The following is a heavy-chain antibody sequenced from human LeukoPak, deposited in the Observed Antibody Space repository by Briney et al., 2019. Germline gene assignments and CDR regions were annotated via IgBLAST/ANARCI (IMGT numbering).Heavy chain of an antibody. Sequence: SGPTLVNPTQTLTLTCTFSGFSLSTSGVGVGWIRQPPGKALEWLAVIYWDNDRRYSPSLKSRLTITKDTSKNQVVLTLTNMDPVDTATYYRAHRRYRSGSWEFGDFDYWGQGNLVTVSS. CDR2: IYWDNDR. CDR1: GFSLSTSGVG. D-gene: IGHD2-15*01. V-gene: IGHV2-5*02. CDR3: AHRRYRSGSWEFGDFDY. J-gene: IGHJ4*02.